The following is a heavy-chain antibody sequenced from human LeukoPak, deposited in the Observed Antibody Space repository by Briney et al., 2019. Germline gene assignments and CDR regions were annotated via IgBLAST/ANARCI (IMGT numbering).Heavy chain of an antibody. CDR3: ASIADYGDYFDY. CDR1: GGTFSSYA. CDR2: IIPIFGTA. Sequence: SVKVSCKASGGTFSSYAISWVRQAPGQGLEWMGRIIPIFGTANYAQKFQGRVTITTDESTSTAYMELSSLRSEDTAVYYCASIADYGDYFDYWGQGTLVTVSS. J-gene: IGHJ4*02. V-gene: IGHV1-69*05. D-gene: IGHD4-17*01.